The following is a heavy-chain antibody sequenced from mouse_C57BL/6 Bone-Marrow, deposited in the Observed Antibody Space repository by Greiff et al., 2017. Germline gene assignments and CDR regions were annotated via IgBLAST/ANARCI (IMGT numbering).Heavy chain of an antibody. CDR1: GFNIKDDY. D-gene: IGHD1-1*01. CDR2: IDPENGDT. Sequence: EVQLQQSGAELVRPGASVKLSCTASGFNIKDDYMHWVKQRPEQGLEWIGWIDPENGDTEYASKFQGKGTITADTASNTAYLQLSSLTSEDTAVYYCTTATVVPYWYFDVWGTGTTVTVSS. V-gene: IGHV14-4*01. J-gene: IGHJ1*03. CDR3: TTATVVPYWYFDV.